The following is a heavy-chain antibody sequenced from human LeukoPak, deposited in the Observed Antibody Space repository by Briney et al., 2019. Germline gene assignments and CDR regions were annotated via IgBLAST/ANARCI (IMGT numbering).Heavy chain of an antibody. J-gene: IGHJ3*02. D-gene: IGHD5-12*01. CDR1: GGSFSGYY. CDR2: IYYSGST. CDR3: ARDRTIRGYTFDM. Sequence: SETLSLTCAVYGGSFSGYYWSWIRQPPGKGLEWIGSIYYSGSTYYNPSLKSRVTMSVDTSKNQFSLKLSSVTAADTAVYYCARDRTIRGYTFDMWGQGTMVTVSS. V-gene: IGHV4-34*01.